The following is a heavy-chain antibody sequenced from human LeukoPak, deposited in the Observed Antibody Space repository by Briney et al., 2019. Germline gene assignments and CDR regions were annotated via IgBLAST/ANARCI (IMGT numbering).Heavy chain of an antibody. J-gene: IGHJ4*02. CDR3: AREDSSSLSGSPGDY. CDR1: GFTFSSYG. V-gene: IGHV3-30*03. D-gene: IGHD6-13*01. Sequence: GGSLRLSCAASGFTFSSYGMHWVRQAPGKGLEWVAVLSYDGSNKYYADSVKGRFTISRDNSKNTLYLQMNSLRAEDTAVYYCAREDSSSLSGSPGDYWGQGTLVTVSS. CDR2: LSYDGSNK.